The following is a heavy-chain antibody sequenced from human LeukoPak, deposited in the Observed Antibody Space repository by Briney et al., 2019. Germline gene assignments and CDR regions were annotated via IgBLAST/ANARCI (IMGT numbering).Heavy chain of an antibody. CDR1: GYTFTSYD. J-gene: IGHJ4*02. V-gene: IGHV1-8*01. Sequence: ASAKVSCKASGYTFTSYDINWVRQATGQGLEWMGWMNPNSGNTGYAQKFQGRVTMTRNTSISTAYMELSSLRSEDTAVYYCARGFAILGFFDYWGQGTLVTVSS. CDR3: ARGFAILGFFDY. CDR2: MNPNSGNT. D-gene: IGHD2-21*01.